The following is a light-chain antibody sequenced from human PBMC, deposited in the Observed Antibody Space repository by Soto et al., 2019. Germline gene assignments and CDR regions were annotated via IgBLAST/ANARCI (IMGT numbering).Light chain of an antibody. CDR2: EVS. J-gene: IGLJ1*01. CDR1: SSDVGTYNY. Sequence: QSVLTQPASVSGSPGQSITISCTVTSSDVGTYNYVSWYQQHPGKAPKLIIYEVSNRPSGVSNRFSGSKSGNTASLTISGLQAEDEADYYCSSYTSSTDYVFGTGTKVTV. V-gene: IGLV2-14*01. CDR3: SSYTSSTDYV.